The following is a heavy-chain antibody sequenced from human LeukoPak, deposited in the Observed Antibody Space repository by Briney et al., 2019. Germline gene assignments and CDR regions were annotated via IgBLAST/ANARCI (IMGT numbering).Heavy chain of an antibody. CDR2: VNPSGGST. CDR3: ARDVSGYDLFDY. D-gene: IGHD5-12*01. CDR1: GYTFTSYY. V-gene: IGHV1-46*01. J-gene: IGHJ4*02. Sequence: ASVKVSCKASGYTFTSYYRHWVRQAPGQGLEWMGIVNPSGGSTSYAQKFQGRVTMTRDTSTSTVYMELSSLRSEDTAVYYCARDVSGYDLFDYWGQGTLVTVSS.